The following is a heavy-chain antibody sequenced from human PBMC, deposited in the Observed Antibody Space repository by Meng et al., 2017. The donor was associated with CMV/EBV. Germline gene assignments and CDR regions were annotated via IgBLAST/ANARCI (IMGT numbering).Heavy chain of an antibody. Sequence: GGSLRLSCAASGVTFSSYEMNSVRQAPGKGLEWVSYISSSGSTIYYPDSVKRRFTISRDNAKNSLYLQMNSLRAEDTAVYYCARDLHTYDFWSGYRIYYYYYCGMDVWGQGTTVTVSS. J-gene: IGHJ6*02. V-gene: IGHV3-48*03. CDR2: ISSSGSTI. CDR1: GVTFSSYE. CDR3: ARDLHTYDFWSGYRIYYYYYCGMDV. D-gene: IGHD3-3*01.